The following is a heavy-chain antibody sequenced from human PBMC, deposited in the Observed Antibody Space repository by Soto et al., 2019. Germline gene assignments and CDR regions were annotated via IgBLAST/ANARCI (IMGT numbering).Heavy chain of an antibody. J-gene: IGHJ4*02. Sequence: QITLKESGPPLVKPTQTLTLTCTFSGFSLSTSAVGVGWIRQPPGKALEWLALIYWDDDKRYSPSLKSRLTITKDTSKNQVVLTMTNMDPVDTGTFFCAHGTTATGPLHFDYWGQGTLVTVSS. D-gene: IGHD6-13*01. CDR1: GFSLSTSAVG. CDR2: IYWDDDK. CDR3: AHGTTATGPLHFDY. V-gene: IGHV2-5*02.